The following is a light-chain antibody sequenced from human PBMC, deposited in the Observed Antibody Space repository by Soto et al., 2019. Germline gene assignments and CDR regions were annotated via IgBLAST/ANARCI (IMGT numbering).Light chain of an antibody. CDR2: DTS. Sequence: DIQMTHSPSTLSASVGDRVTITCRASEFISSWLAWYQQKPGKAPKLLIYDTSTLASGVPSRFSGRGSGTDFTLTISSLQPDAFATYYCQQYNTFSWTFGPGTRVEIK. V-gene: IGKV1-5*01. CDR3: QQYNTFSWT. CDR1: EFISSW. J-gene: IGKJ1*01.